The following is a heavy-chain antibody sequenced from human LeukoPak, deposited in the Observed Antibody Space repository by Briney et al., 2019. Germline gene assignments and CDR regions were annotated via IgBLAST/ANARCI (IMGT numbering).Heavy chain of an antibody. V-gene: IGHV4-34*01. CDR1: GGSFSGYY. D-gene: IGHD6-6*01. J-gene: IGHJ4*02. Sequence: PSETLSLTCAVYGGSFSGYYWSWIRQPPGKGLGWIGEINHSGSTNYNPSLKSRVTISVDTSKNQFSLKLSSVTAADTAVYYCARSSIAARHSSGFDYWGQGTLVTVSS. CDR2: INHSGST. CDR3: ARSSIAARHSSGFDY.